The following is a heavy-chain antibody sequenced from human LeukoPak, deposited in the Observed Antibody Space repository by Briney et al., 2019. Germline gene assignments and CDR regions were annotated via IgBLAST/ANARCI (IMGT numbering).Heavy chain of an antibody. J-gene: IGHJ4*02. CDR2: VHPKSGGT. V-gene: IGHV1-2*02. CDR1: GYTFTASY. D-gene: IGHD6-19*01. Sequence: ASVKVSCKAFGYTFTASYIHWVRQAPGQGLEWMGWVHPKSGGTNYAQKFQGRLTMIRDTSISTAYMELRRLRFDDTAVYYCARDIGVTGIRNFLDFWGQGTLVTVSS. CDR3: ARDIGVTGIRNFLDF.